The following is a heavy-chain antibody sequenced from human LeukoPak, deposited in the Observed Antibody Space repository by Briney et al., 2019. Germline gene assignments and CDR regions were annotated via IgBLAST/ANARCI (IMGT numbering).Heavy chain of an antibody. D-gene: IGHD3-10*01. Sequence: ASVKVSCKASGYTFTDYYMHWVRQAPGQGLEWMGWINPNSGGTNYAQKFQGRVTMTRDTSISTAYMELSRLRFDDTAVYYCARGLMVRGVIITYYYYYYMDVWGKGTTVTISS. V-gene: IGHV1-2*02. J-gene: IGHJ6*03. CDR2: INPNSGGT. CDR1: GYTFTDYY. CDR3: ARGLMVRGVIITYYYYYYMDV.